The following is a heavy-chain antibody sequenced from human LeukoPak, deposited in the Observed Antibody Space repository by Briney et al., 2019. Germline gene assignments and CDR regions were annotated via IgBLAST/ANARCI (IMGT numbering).Heavy chain of an antibody. J-gene: IGHJ4*02. V-gene: IGHV4-59*01. CDR3: ARQGYGANAYYFDY. CDR1: GGSISSYY. D-gene: IGHD4-17*01. CDR2: IYYSGST. Sequence: SETLSLTCTVSGGSISSYYWSWIRQPPGKGLEWIGYIYYSGSTNYNPSLKSRVTISVDTSKNQFSLKLSSVTAADTAVYYCARQGYGANAYYFDYWGQGTLVTVSS.